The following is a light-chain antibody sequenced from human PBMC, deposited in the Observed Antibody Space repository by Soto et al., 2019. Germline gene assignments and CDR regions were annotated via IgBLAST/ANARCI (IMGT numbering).Light chain of an antibody. CDR3: QQYDKWPPRT. V-gene: IGKV3-15*01. CDR2: AAS. J-gene: IGKJ1*01. Sequence: EIVMTQSPATVSVSPGNRVTLSCRASRTVHSNVAWYQHKPGQAPTLLIYAASTRATGIPARFSGSGSETEFTLTISSLQSEDSAVYYCQQYDKWPPRTFGQGTKVDIK. CDR1: RTVHSN.